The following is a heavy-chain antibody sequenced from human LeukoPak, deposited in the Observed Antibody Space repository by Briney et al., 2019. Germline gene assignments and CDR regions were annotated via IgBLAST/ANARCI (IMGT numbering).Heavy chain of an antibody. J-gene: IGHJ4*02. CDR1: GFTFSSYG. D-gene: IGHD3-10*01. CDR2: IRYDGSNK. V-gene: IGHV3-30*02. CDR3: AKDRKVRGVTYIDY. Sequence: GGSLRLSCAASGFTFSSYGMHWVRQAPGKGLEWVAFIRYDGSNKYYADSVKSRFTISRDNSKNTLYLQMNSLRAEDTAVYYCAKDRKVRGVTYIDYWGQGTLVTVSS.